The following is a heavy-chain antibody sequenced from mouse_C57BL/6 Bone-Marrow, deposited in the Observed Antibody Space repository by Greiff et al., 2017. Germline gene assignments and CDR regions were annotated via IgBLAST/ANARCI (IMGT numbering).Heavy chain of an antibody. CDR3: AREDYYSNYYAMDY. CDR2: IYPSDSET. J-gene: IGHJ4*01. CDR1: GYTFTSYW. Sequence: QVQPQQPGAELVRPGSSVKLSCKASGYTFTSYWMDWVKQRPGQGLEWIGNIYPSDSETHYNQKFKDKATLTVDKSSSTAYMQLSSLTSEDSAVYYCAREDYYSNYYAMDYWGQGTSVTVSS. D-gene: IGHD2-5*01. V-gene: IGHV1-61*01.